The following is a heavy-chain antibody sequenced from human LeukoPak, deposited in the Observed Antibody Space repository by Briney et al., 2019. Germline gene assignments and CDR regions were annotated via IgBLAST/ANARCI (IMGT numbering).Heavy chain of an antibody. D-gene: IGHD3-22*01. CDR2: MNPNSGNT. V-gene: IGHV1-8*01. Sequence: ASVKVSCKASGYTFTSYDINWVRQAPGQGLEWMGWMNPNSGNTGYAQKFQGRVTMTRNTSISTAYMELSSLRSDDTAVYYCAREDYYDSTQSNYYYYYMDVWGKGTTVTVSS. CDR1: GYTFTSYD. J-gene: IGHJ6*03. CDR3: AREDYYDSTQSNYYYYYMDV.